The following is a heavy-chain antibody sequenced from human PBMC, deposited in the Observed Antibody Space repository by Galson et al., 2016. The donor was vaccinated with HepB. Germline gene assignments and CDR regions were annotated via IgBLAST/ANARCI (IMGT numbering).Heavy chain of an antibody. CDR2: ISHSGNS. V-gene: IGHV4-39*07. CDR1: GGSISSSSSY. J-gene: IGHJ6*02. Sequence: SETLSLTCTVSGGSISSSSSYWGWIRQPPEKGLEWIGEISHSGNSNDNPSLKSRISMPVDKSKNQFSLRLNSVTAADTALYYCARVTGNTHETYYYYAMDVWGHGTAVTVSS. CDR3: ARVTGNTHETYYYYAMDV.